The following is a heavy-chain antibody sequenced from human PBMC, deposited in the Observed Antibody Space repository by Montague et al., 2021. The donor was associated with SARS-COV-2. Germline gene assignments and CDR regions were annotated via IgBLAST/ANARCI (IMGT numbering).Heavy chain of an antibody. D-gene: IGHD6-13*01. Sequence: SLRLSSAASGFTFSSYSMNWVRQAPGKGLEWVSSISSSSSYLYYXDSVKGRFTISRDNAKNSLYLQMNSLRAEDTAVYYCARPRWDAFDIWGQGTMVTVSS. CDR3: ARPRWDAFDI. J-gene: IGHJ3*02. V-gene: IGHV3-21*01. CDR2: ISSSSSYL. CDR1: GFTFSSYS.